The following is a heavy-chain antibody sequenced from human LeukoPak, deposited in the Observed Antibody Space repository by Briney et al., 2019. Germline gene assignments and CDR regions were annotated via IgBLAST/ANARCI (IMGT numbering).Heavy chain of an antibody. CDR1: GGSISSSSCY. V-gene: IGHV4-39*07. CDR2: IYYSGST. Sequence: SETLSLTCTVSGGSISSSSCYWGWIRQPPGKGLEWIGSIYYSGSTYYNPSLKSRVTISVDTSKNQFSLKLSSVTAADTAVYYCASGSGWYGGFNYWGQGTLVTVSS. CDR3: ASGSGWYGGFNY. J-gene: IGHJ4*02. D-gene: IGHD6-19*01.